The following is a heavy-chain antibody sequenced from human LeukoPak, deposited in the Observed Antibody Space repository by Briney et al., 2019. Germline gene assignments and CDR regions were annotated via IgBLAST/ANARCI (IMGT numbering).Heavy chain of an antibody. J-gene: IGHJ3*01. CDR2: IRYDGGNK. CDR3: AKDPNGDYVGAFDF. CDR1: GFIFSSHG. Sequence: GGSLRLSCAASGFIFSSHGMHWVRQAPGKGLEWVAFIRYDGGNKYYADSVKGRFTISRDNSKNTLYLQMNSLRAEDTAVYYCAKDPNGDYVGAFDFWGQGIMVSVSS. V-gene: IGHV3-30*02. D-gene: IGHD4-17*01.